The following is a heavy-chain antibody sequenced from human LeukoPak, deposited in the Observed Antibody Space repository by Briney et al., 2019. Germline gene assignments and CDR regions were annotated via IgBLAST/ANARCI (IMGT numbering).Heavy chain of an antibody. CDR2: IKPDGDEK. V-gene: IGHV3-7*03. J-gene: IGHJ5*02. CDR3: AYVRGVIPSWFDP. CDR1: GVTLSSDW. Sequence: PGGSLRLSCAASGVTLSSDWMTWVRQAPGKGLEWVANIKPDGDEKNYVDSVRGRFTISRDNARNSLYLQMNSLRAEDTAVYYCAYVRGVIPSWFDPWGQGTLVTVSS. D-gene: IGHD3-10*01.